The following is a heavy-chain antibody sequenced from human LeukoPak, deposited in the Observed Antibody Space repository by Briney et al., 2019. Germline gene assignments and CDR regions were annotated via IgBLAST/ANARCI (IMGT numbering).Heavy chain of an antibody. V-gene: IGHV1-2*02. Sequence: ASVTVSCKASGYTFTGYYMHWVRQAPGQGLEWMGWINPNSGGTNYAQKFQGRVTMTRDTSITTAYMELSRLRSDDTAVYYCARGLRYFDWLSSFYFDYWGQGTLVTVSS. CDR1: GYTFTGYY. CDR3: ARGLRYFDWLSSFYFDY. J-gene: IGHJ4*02. CDR2: INPNSGGT. D-gene: IGHD3-9*01.